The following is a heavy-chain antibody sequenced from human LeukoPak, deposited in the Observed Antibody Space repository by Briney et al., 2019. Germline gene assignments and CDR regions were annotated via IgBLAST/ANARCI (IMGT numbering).Heavy chain of an antibody. J-gene: IGHJ4*02. CDR1: GYSFTTYR. Sequence: GESLKISCKGSGYSFTTYRIGWVRQMPGKGLEWMGVVSPGDSDTRYSPSFQGQVTISADKSISTAYLQWSSLKASDTAMYYCARLGISMRDYFDYWGQGTLVTVSS. D-gene: IGHD7-27*01. CDR2: VSPGDSDT. CDR3: ARLGISMRDYFDY. V-gene: IGHV5-51*01.